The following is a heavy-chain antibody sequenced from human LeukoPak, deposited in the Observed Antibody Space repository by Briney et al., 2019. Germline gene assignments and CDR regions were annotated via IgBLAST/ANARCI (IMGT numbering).Heavy chain of an antibody. Sequence: GASVKVSCKASGYIFSSYYMHWVRQAPGQGLEWMGRIIPILGIANYAQKFQGRVTITADKSTSTAYMELSSLRSEDTAVYYCAGGGNSAYNYYYGMDVWGQGTTVTVSS. CDR1: GYIFSSYY. D-gene: IGHD4-23*01. CDR3: AGGGNSAYNYYYGMDV. J-gene: IGHJ6*02. CDR2: IIPILGIA. V-gene: IGHV1-69*02.